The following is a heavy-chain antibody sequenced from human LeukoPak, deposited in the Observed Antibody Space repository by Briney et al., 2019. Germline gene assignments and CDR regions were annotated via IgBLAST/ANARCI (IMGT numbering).Heavy chain of an antibody. J-gene: IGHJ3*02. CDR2: ISSNGGGT. Sequence: GGSLRLSCSASGFTFSSYAMHWVRQAPGKGLEYVSAISSNGGGTDYADSVKGRFTISRDNSKNTLYLQMSSLRAEDTAVYYCARGALSDYGDAFDIWGQGTMVTVSS. D-gene: IGHD4-17*01. CDR3: ARGALSDYGDAFDI. V-gene: IGHV3-64D*06. CDR1: GFTFSSYA.